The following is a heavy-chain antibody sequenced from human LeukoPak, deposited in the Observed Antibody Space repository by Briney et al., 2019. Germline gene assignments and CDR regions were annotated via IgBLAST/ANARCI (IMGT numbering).Heavy chain of an antibody. D-gene: IGHD2-2*01. CDR1: GGTFTNYG. V-gene: IGHV1-69*05. Sequence: SVKVSCKASGGTFTNYGINWVRQAPGQGLEWMGGIIPIFGTANYAQKFQGRVTITTDESTSTAYMELSSLRSEDTAVYYCARDQRDVVVPAASLGWFDPWGQGTLVTVSS. J-gene: IGHJ5*02. CDR3: ARDQRDVVVPAASLGWFDP. CDR2: IIPIFGTA.